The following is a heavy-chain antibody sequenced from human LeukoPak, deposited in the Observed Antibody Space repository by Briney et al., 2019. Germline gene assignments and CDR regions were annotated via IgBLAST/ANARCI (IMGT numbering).Heavy chain of an antibody. CDR1: GYTFTGYY. V-gene: IGHV1-2*02. CDR3: ASTAAANDAFDI. J-gene: IGHJ3*02. CDR2: INPNSGGT. Sequence: GASVXXSCKASGYTFTGYYMHWVRQAPGQGIEWMGWINPNSGGTNYEQKFQGRVTITRNTSISTAYMELSSLRSEDTAVYYCASTAAANDAFDIWGQGTMVTVSS. D-gene: IGHD6-13*01.